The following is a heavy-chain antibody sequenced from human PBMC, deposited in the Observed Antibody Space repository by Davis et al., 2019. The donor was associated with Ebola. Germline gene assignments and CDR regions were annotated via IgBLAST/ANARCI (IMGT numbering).Heavy chain of an antibody. CDR3: AREIGDFWSGYPVAGMDV. Sequence: PSETLSLTCTVSGGSVSSGSYYWSWIRQPPGKGLEWIGYIYYSGSTNYNPSLKSRVTISVDTSKNQFSLKLSSVTAADTAVYYCAREIGDFWSGYPVAGMDVWGQGTTVTVSS. CDR1: GGSVSSGSYY. J-gene: IGHJ6*02. D-gene: IGHD3-3*01. V-gene: IGHV4-61*01. CDR2: IYYSGST.